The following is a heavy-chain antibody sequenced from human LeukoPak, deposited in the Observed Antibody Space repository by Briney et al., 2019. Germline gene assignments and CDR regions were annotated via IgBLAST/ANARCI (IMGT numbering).Heavy chain of an antibody. D-gene: IGHD3-10*01. CDR3: AREMWGGTMVRGSV. CDR1: GFTFSSYS. Sequence: GGSLRLSCAASGFTFSSYSMNWVRQAPGKGLEWVSSISSSSSYIYYADSVKGRFTISRDNAKNSLYLQMNSLRAEDTAVYYCAREMWGGTMVRGSVWGKGTTVTVSS. V-gene: IGHV3-21*01. CDR2: ISSSSSYI. J-gene: IGHJ6*04.